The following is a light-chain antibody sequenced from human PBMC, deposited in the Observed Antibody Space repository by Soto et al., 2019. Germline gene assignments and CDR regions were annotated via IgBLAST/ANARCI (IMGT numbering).Light chain of an antibody. CDR2: DVT. J-gene: IGLJ2*01. CDR3: FLTYRDAVV. CDR1: TGTVTSGHF. V-gene: IGLV7-46*01. Sequence: QAVVTQAPSLTVSPGGTVTLTCASSTGTVTSGHFPYWFQQKPGQAPRALIYDVTKKQSWTPARFSGSLLGDKAALTLSGVQPEDDAEYYCFLTYRDAVVFGGGTKVTVL.